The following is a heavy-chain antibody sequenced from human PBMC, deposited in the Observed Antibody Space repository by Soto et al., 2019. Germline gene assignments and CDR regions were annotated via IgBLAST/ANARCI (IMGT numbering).Heavy chain of an antibody. V-gene: IGHV3-21*01. CDR3: ARDWGYCSSTSCYLAQIDY. CDR2: ISSSSSYI. D-gene: IGHD2-2*01. J-gene: IGHJ4*02. Sequence: GALRLSCAASGFTVSSYSMNWVRQAPGKGLEWVSSISSSSSYIYYADSVKGRFTISRDNAKNSLYLQMNSLRAEDTAVYYCARDWGYCSSTSCYLAQIDYWGQGTLVTVPQ. CDR1: GFTVSSYS.